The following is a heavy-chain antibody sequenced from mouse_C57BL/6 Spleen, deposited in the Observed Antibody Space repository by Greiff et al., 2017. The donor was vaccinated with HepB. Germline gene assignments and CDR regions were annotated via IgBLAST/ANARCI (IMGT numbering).Heavy chain of an antibody. CDR1: GYTFTSYG. CDR2: IYPRSGNT. V-gene: IGHV1-81*01. Sequence: LVESGAELARPGASVKLSCKASGYTFTSYGISWVKQRTGQGLEWIGEIYPRSGNTYYNEKFKGKATLTADKSSSTAYMELRSLTSEDSAVYFCARRDYDEGAWFAYWGQGTLVTVSA. J-gene: IGHJ3*01. CDR3: ARRDYDEGAWFAY. D-gene: IGHD2-4*01.